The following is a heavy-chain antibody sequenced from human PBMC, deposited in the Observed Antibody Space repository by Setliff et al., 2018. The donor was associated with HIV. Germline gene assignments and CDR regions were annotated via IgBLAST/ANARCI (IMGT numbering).Heavy chain of an antibody. CDR3: ARGSRGARASKIDSSGYYLVY. CDR1: RDSIKNYY. D-gene: IGHD3-22*01. J-gene: IGHJ4*02. CDR2: IYYSGNT. V-gene: IGHV4-59*01. Sequence: PSETLSLTCTVSRDSIKNYYWNWIRQPPGKGLEWIGKIYYSGNTFYNSSLKSRVSISVDTSKNQFSLRLRSVTAADTAIYYCARGSRGARASKIDSSGYYLVYWGQGTLVTVSS.